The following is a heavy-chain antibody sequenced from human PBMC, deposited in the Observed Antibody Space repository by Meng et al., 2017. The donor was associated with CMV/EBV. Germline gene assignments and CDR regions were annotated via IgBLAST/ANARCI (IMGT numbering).Heavy chain of an antibody. CDR3: ARDQGFDSYCSSTSCYPHWFDP. CDR2: IIPIFGTA. J-gene: IGHJ5*02. Sequence: SVKVSCKASGGTFSSYAISWVRQAPGQGLEWMGGIIPIFGTANYAQKFQGRVTITTDESTSTAYMELSSLRSEDTAVYYCARDQGFDSYCSSTSCYPHWFDPWGQGTLVTVSS. D-gene: IGHD2-2*01. V-gene: IGHV1-69*05. CDR1: GGTFSSYA.